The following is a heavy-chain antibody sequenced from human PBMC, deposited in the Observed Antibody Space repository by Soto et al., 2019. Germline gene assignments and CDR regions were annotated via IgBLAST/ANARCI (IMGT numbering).Heavy chain of an antibody. J-gene: IGHJ4*02. D-gene: IGHD6-19*01. V-gene: IGHV4-59*01. CDR2: IFYTGST. Sequence: SETLSLTCTVSGGSISSYYWNWIRQPPGKGLEWIGYIFYTGSTNYNPSLKSRVTMSVDTSKNQFSLELRSVTDADTAVYYCARVRGSSGWYEYWGQGTLVTVSS. CDR1: GGSISSYY. CDR3: ARVRGSSGWYEY.